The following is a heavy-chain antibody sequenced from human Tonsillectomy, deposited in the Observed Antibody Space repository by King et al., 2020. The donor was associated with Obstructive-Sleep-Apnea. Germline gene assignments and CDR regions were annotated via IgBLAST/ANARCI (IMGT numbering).Heavy chain of an antibody. CDR3: ARDPRGFGVGYGHTFDT. CDR1: GGSFDNHV. Sequence: VQLVQSGPEVRNPGSSVKVSCKASGGSFDNHVISWVRQAPGQGLEWLGRISPLLGITDYAQRFQDKVTITADKSTDTVYMKLSGLKSEDTAMYYCARDPRGFGVGYGHTFDTWGQGSLVIVSS. J-gene: IGHJ4*02. D-gene: IGHD2-2*03. V-gene: IGHV1-69*09. CDR2: ISPLLGIT.